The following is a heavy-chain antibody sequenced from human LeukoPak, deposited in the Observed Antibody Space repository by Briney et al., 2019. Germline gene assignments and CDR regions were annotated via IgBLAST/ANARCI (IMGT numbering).Heavy chain of an antibody. CDR3: TKDPNGDYVGAFDP. D-gene: IGHD4-17*01. J-gene: IGHJ5*02. Sequence: GGSLRLSCAAPGFTFSTFAMTWVRQAPGKGLEWVSSITGNHGATYNIDSVKGRFTISRDNSQNTLYLQMNSLRAEDTAVYYCTKDPNGDYVGAFDPWGQGTLVTVSS. CDR1: GFTFSTFA. CDR2: ITGNHGAT. V-gene: IGHV3-23*01.